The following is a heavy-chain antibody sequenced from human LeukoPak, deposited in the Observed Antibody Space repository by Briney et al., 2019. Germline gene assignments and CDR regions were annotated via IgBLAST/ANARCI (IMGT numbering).Heavy chain of an antibody. CDR2: ISGSGGST. J-gene: IGHJ4*02. Sequence: PGGSLRLSCAASGFTFSSYAMSWVRQAPGKGLEWVSAISGSGGSTYYADSVKGRFTISRDNSKNTLYLQMNSLRAEDTAVYYCTKVQQQLTPEYYFDYWGQGTLVTVSS. V-gene: IGHV3-23*01. D-gene: IGHD6-13*01. CDR1: GFTFSSYA. CDR3: TKVQQQLTPEYYFDY.